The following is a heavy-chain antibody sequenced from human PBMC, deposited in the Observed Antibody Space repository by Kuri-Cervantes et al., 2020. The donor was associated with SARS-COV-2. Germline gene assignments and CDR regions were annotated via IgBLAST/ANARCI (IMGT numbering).Heavy chain of an antibody. CDR2: IRYDGSNK. J-gene: IGHJ4*02. D-gene: IGHD6-19*01. Sequence: GESLKISCAASGFTFSSYGMHLVRQAPGKGLEWVAFIRYDGSNKYYADSVKGRFTISRDNSKNTLYLQMNSLRAEDTAVYYCAKERSNRVAVAQWGQGTLVTVSS. CDR1: GFTFSSYG. V-gene: IGHV3-30*02. CDR3: AKERSNRVAVAQ.